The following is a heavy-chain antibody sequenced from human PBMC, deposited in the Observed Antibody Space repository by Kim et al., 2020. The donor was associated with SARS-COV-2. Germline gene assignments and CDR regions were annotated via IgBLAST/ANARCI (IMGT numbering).Heavy chain of an antibody. CDR1: GFTFGDYA. J-gene: IGHJ6*03. CDR2: IRSKAYGGTT. Sequence: GGSLRLSCTASGFTFGDYAMSWFRQAPGKGLEWVGFIRSKAYGGTTEYAASVKGRFTISRDDSKSIAYLQMNSLKTEDTAVYYCTRDIRGEYSSSSGETDGYYYYYYYMDVWGKGTTVTVSS. CDR3: TRDIRGEYSSSSGETDGYYYYYYYMDV. V-gene: IGHV3-49*03. D-gene: IGHD6-6*01.